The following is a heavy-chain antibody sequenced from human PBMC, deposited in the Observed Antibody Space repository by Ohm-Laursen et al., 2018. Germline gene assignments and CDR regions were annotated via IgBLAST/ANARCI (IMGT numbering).Heavy chain of an antibody. V-gene: IGHV3-23*01. CDR1: GFTFSSYA. J-gene: IGHJ3*02. CDR2: ISGSGGST. CDR3: AKRPTVGIYSYGLCFDI. D-gene: IGHD5-18*01. Sequence: GSLRLSCAASGFTFSSYAMSWVRQAPGKGLEWVSAISGSGGSTYYADSVKGRFTISRDNSKNTLYLQMNSLRAEDTAVYYCAKRPTVGIYSYGLCFDIWGQGTMVTVSS.